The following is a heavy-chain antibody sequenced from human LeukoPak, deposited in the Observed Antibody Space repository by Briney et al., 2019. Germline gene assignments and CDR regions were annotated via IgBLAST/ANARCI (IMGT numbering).Heavy chain of an antibody. J-gene: IGHJ4*02. V-gene: IGHV1-2*02. CDR3: ARPYCNGGSCHDYFDY. D-gene: IGHD2-15*01. CDR1: GYTFTGYY. Sequence: ASVKVSCKASGYTFTGYYMHWVRQAPGQGLECMGWMNPYSGGTNYAQKFQGRVTMTRDTSISTAYVELRRLSSDDTAIYYCARPYCNGGSCHDYFDYWGQGTLVSVSS. CDR2: MNPYSGGT.